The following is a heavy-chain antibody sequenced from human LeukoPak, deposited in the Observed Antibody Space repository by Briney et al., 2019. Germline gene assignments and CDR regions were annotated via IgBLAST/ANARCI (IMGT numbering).Heavy chain of an antibody. Sequence: SETLSLTCTVSGGSISNHYWSWIRQPPGKGLEWIGYISYSGSTNYNPSLKSRVTISVNTSKNQFSLKLSSVTAADTAVYYCARRSYFDLWGRGTLVTVSS. CDR1: GGSISNHY. J-gene: IGHJ2*01. V-gene: IGHV4-59*08. D-gene: IGHD3-10*01. CDR3: ARRSYFDL. CDR2: ISYSGST.